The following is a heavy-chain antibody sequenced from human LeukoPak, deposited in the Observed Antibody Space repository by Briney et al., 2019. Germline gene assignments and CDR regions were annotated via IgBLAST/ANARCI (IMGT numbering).Heavy chain of an antibody. CDR2: IRSNGDTT. CDR3: AKDHTPLTVVVSHFNY. D-gene: IGHD2-15*01. CDR1: GFTFDNYA. J-gene: IGHJ4*02. V-gene: IGHV3-23*01. Sequence: GSLRLSCAASGFTFDNYAMSWARQAPGKGLEWVSTIRSNGDTTYYADSVKGRFTISRDNSKNTLYLQMNGLRADDTAVYYCAKDHTPLTVVVSHFNYWGQGTLVSVSS.